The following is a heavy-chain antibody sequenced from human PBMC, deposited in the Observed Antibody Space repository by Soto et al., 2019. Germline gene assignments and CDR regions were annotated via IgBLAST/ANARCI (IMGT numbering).Heavy chain of an antibody. V-gene: IGHV3-66*01. Sequence: PGGSLRLSCAASGFTFSSYSMTWVRQAPGKGLEWVSVIYSGGSTYYADSVKGRFTISRDNSKNTLYLQMNSLRAEDTAVYYCATGVVALDYYYAMDGWGQGTTVTVSS. J-gene: IGHJ6*02. CDR1: GFTFSSYS. D-gene: IGHD3-3*01. CDR2: IYSGGST. CDR3: ATGVVALDYYYAMDG.